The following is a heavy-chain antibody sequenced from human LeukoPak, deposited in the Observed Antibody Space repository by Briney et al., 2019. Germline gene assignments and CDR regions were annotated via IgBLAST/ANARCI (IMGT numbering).Heavy chain of an antibody. CDR2: ISAYNGNT. CDR3: ARTYYYDSSGPFDY. J-gene: IGHJ4*02. V-gene: IGHV1-18*01. Sequence: ASVKVSCKASGYTFTSYGISWVRQAPGQGLEWMGWISAYNGNTNYAQKLQGRVTMTTDTSTSTAYMELRSLRSDDTAVYYCARTYYYDSSGPFDYWGQGTLVTVSS. D-gene: IGHD3-22*01. CDR1: GYTFTSYG.